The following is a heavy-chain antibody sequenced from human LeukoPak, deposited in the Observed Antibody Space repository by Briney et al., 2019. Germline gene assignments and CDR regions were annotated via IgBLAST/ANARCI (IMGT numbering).Heavy chain of an antibody. V-gene: IGHV4-59*01. D-gene: IGHD5-18*01. J-gene: IGHJ2*01. CDR2: IYYSGST. CDR3: ARESRDTAPDWYFDL. CDR1: GGSISSYY. Sequence: SETLSLTCTVSGGSISSYYWSWIRQPPGKGLEWIGYIYYSGSTNYNASLKRRGTISVDTYKNQFSLKLSSVTAADTAVYYCARESRDTAPDWYFDLWGRGTLVTVSS.